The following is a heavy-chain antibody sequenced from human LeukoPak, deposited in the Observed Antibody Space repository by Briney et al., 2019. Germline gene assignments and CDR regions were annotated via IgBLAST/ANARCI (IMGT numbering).Heavy chain of an antibody. CDR2: IYISGST. V-gene: IGHV4-61*02. Sequence: SETLSLTCTVSGGSISSGIYYWSRIRQPAGKGLEWIGRIYISGSTKYNPSLKSRVTISVDTSKNQFSLKLSSVTAADAAVYYCARHSPYGSGSYYYFDYWGQGTLVTVSS. CDR1: GGSISSGIYY. CDR3: ARHSPYGSGSYYYFDY. D-gene: IGHD3-10*01. J-gene: IGHJ4*02.